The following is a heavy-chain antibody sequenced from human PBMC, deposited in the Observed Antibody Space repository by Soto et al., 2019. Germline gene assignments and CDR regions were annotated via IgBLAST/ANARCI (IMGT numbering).Heavy chain of an antibody. CDR3: ARWGPPNDP. J-gene: IGHJ5*02. Sequence: QVQLVQSGAEVKKPGASVKVSCKASGYTFTSYGISWVRQAPGQGLEWMGWINIHNGNTNYAKKLQGRVTMTTDTSTNTAYMALRSMRSDDTAVYYCARWGPPNDPWGQGTLVTVSP. V-gene: IGHV1-18*01. D-gene: IGHD3-16*01. CDR2: INIHNGNT. CDR1: GYTFTSYG.